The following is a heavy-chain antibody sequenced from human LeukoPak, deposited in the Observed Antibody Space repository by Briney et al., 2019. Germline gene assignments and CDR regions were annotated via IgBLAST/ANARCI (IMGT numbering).Heavy chain of an antibody. CDR3: ARPRSGYSRMDALDI. CDR1: GGSISSSSYF. V-gene: IGHV4-39*01. D-gene: IGHD3-22*01. CDR2: IYYSGST. Sequence: SETLSLTCAVSGGSISSSSYFWGWIRQPPGKGLEWIGSIYYSGSTSYNPSLKSRVTISVDTSKNQFSLKLSSVTAADTAVYYCARPRSGYSRMDALDIWGQGTMVTVSS. J-gene: IGHJ3*02.